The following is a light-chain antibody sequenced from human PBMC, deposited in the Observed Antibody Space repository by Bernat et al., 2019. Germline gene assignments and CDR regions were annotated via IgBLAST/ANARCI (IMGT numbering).Light chain of an antibody. CDR1: SSNIGNNY. CDR3: GTWDSSLTAGV. CDR2: DNN. J-gene: IGLJ3*02. Sequence: QSVLTQPPSVSAAPGQKVTISCSGSSSNIGNNYVSWYQPLPGTAPKLLIYDNNKRPSGIPDRFSGSKSGTSATLGITGLQTGDEADYYCGTWDSSLTAGVFCGGTKLTVL. V-gene: IGLV1-51*01.